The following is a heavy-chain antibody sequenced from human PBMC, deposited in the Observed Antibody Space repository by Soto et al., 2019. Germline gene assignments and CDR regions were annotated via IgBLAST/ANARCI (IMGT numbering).Heavy chain of an antibody. Sequence: QVQLVESGGGVVQPGRSLRLSCAASGFTFSSYGMHWVRQAPGKGLEWVAVIWYDGSNKYYADSVKGRFTISRDNSKNTQYLQMNSLRAEDTAVYYCARDTAVAGSFDYWGQGTLVTVSS. D-gene: IGHD6-19*01. CDR3: ARDTAVAGSFDY. J-gene: IGHJ4*02. CDR2: IWYDGSNK. V-gene: IGHV3-33*01. CDR1: GFTFSSYG.